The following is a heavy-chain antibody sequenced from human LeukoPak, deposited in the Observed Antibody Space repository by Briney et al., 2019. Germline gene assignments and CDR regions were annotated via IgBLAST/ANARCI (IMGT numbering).Heavy chain of an antibody. V-gene: IGHV4-59*01. D-gene: IGHD6-13*01. CDR3: ASFLTAAGSEVGY. Sequence: TSETLSLTCTVSGGSISSYYWSWIRQPPRKGLGWIGYIYYSGSTNYNPSLKSRVTISVDTSKNQFSLKLSSVTAADTAVYYCASFLTAAGSEVGYWGQGTLVTVSS. J-gene: IGHJ4*02. CDR2: IYYSGST. CDR1: GGSISSYY.